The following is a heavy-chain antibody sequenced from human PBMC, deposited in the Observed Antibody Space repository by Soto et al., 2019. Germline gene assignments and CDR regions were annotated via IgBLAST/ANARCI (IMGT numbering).Heavy chain of an antibody. D-gene: IGHD2-15*01. CDR3: ARARGARYFDY. CDR1: GGSISSGDYY. V-gene: IGHV4-30-4*01. J-gene: IGHJ4*02. Sequence: SETLSLTCTVSGGSISSGDYYWSWIRQPPGKGLEWIGYIYYSGSTYYNPSLKSRVTISVDTSKNQFSLKLSSVTAADTAVDYCARARGARYFDYWGQGTLVTFSS. CDR2: IYYSGST.